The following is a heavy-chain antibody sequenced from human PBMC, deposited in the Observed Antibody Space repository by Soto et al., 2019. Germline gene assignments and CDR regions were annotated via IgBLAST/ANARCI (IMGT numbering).Heavy chain of an antibody. CDR1: GYTFTSYG. J-gene: IGHJ4*02. CDR3: ARGYYDFWCGYPYYFDY. CDR2: ISGYNGNT. V-gene: IGHV1-18*01. D-gene: IGHD3-3*01. Sequence: ASVKVSCKASGYTFTSYGISWVRQAPGQGLEWMGWISGYNGNTNYAQKLQGRVTMTTDTSTSTAYMELRSMRSDDTAVYYCARGYYDFWCGYPYYFDYWGQGTLVTVSS.